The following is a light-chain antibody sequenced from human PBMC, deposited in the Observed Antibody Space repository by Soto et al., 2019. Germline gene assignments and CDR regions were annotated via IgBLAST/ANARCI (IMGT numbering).Light chain of an antibody. Sequence: QATLSLSPGERATLSCRASQTVISSFGWYQKKPGQDPRRLIYEASNRATGIPARFSGSRSGADFTLTIISLEPEEFADYYCRQPINGALTFRGGT. CDR3: RQPINGALT. CDR1: QTVISS. CDR2: EAS. J-gene: IGKJ4*01. V-gene: IGKV3-11*01.